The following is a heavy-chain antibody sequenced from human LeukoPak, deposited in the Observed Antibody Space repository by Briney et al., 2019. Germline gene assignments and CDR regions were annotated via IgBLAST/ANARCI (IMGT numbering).Heavy chain of an antibody. Sequence: PGGSLRLSCAASGFTFSSYGMHWVRQAPGKGLEWVAVIWYDGSNKYYADSVKGRFTISRDNSKNTQYLQMNSLRAEDTAVYYCARDPNYDSSGYWFYYYYGMDVWGQGTTVTVSS. J-gene: IGHJ6*02. CDR2: IWYDGSNK. V-gene: IGHV3-33*01. CDR3: ARDPNYDSSGYWFYYYYGMDV. D-gene: IGHD3-22*01. CDR1: GFTFSSYG.